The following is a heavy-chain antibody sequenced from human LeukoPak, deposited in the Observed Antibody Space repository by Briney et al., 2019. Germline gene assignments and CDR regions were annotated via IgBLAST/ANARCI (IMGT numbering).Heavy chain of an antibody. J-gene: IGHJ4*02. Sequence: GGSLRLSCAASGFTFSSYGMHWVRQAPGKGLEWVAFIRYDGSNKYYADSVKGRFTISRDNSKNTVYLQMNSLRAKDTAVYYCARAPVYNSGVDYWGQGTLVTVSS. CDR1: GFTFSSYG. CDR2: IRYDGSNK. D-gene: IGHD6-19*01. V-gene: IGHV3-30*02. CDR3: ARAPVYNSGVDY.